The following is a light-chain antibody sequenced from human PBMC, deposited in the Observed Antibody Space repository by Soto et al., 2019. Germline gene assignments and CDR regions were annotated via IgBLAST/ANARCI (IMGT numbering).Light chain of an antibody. CDR2: EVN. V-gene: IGLV2-8*01. J-gene: IGLJ1*01. CDR1: SSDVGGYNY. CDR3: SSYGGTI. Sequence: QSALTQPPSASGSPGQSVTISCTGTSSDVGGYNYVSWFQQHPGKAPKLIIHEVNQRPSGVPDRFSGSKSGNTASLTVSGLQAEDEGTYYCSSYGGTIFGTGTKVTVL.